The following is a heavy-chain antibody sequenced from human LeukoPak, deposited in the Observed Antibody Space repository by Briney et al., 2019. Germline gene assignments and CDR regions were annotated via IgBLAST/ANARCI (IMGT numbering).Heavy chain of an antibody. Sequence: GGSLRLSCAASGSTFSSYAMSWVRQAPGKGLEWVSAISGSGGSTYYADSVKGRFTISRDNSKNTLYLQMNSLRAEDTALYYCAKSKPYYYGSGSYYKNPFDYWGQGTLVTVSS. J-gene: IGHJ4*02. CDR1: GSTFSSYA. CDR3: AKSKPYYYGSGSYYKNPFDY. D-gene: IGHD3-10*01. CDR2: ISGSGGST. V-gene: IGHV3-23*01.